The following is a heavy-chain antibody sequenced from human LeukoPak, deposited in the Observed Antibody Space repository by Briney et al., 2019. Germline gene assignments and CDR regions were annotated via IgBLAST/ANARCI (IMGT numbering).Heavy chain of an antibody. Sequence: PSETLSLTCTVSGGSISSGDYYWSWIRQPPGKGLEWIGYIYYSGSTYYNPSLKSRVTISVDTSKNQFPLKLSSVTAADTAVYYCARDLLNEGNHLDYWSQGTLVTVSS. D-gene: IGHD4-23*01. J-gene: IGHJ4*02. CDR2: IYYSGST. CDR1: GGSISSGDYY. CDR3: ARDLLNEGNHLDY. V-gene: IGHV4-30-4*01.